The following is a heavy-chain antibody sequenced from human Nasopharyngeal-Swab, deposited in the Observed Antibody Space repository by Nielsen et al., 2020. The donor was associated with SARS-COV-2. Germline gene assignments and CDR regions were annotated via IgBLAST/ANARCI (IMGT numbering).Heavy chain of an antibody. CDR2: ISSSSSYI. V-gene: IGHV3-21*01. CDR3: ARVRQQLQHGMDV. CDR1: GFTFRSNS. Sequence: GGSLRLSWAASGFTFRSNSMNWVSQDQGKGLEWVSSISSSSSYIYYADSVKGRFTISRDNAKNSLYLQMNSLRAEDTAVYYCARVRQQLQHGMDVWGQGTTGTVSS. D-gene: IGHD6-13*01. J-gene: IGHJ6*02.